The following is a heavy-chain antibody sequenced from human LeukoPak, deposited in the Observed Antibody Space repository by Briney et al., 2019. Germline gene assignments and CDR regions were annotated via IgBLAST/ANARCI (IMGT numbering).Heavy chain of an antibody. CDR1: GFTFSSYG. J-gene: IGHJ4*02. V-gene: IGHV3-30*02. CDR2: IRYDGSNK. CDR3: ARVGALSSSWLLY. Sequence: GGSLRLSCAASGFTFSSYGMHWVRQAPGKGLEWVAFIRYDGSNKYYADSVKGRFTISRDNAKNSLYLQMNSLRAEDTAVYFCARVGALSSSWLLYWGQGTLVTVSS. D-gene: IGHD6-13*01.